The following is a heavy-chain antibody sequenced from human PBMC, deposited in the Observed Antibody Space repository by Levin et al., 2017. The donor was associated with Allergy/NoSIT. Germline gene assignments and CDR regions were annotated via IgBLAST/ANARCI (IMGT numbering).Heavy chain of an antibody. CDR2: IWYDGSNK. CDR1: GFTFSSYG. D-gene: IGHD3-16*01. CDR3: AGMITFGGVPSGSDALDI. Sequence: GGSLRLSCAASGFTFSSYGMHWVRQAPGKGLEWVAVIWYDGSNKYYADSVKGRFTISRDNSKNTLYLQMNSLRAEDTAVYYCAGMITFGGVPSGSDALDIWGQGTMVTVSS. J-gene: IGHJ3*02. V-gene: IGHV3-33*01.